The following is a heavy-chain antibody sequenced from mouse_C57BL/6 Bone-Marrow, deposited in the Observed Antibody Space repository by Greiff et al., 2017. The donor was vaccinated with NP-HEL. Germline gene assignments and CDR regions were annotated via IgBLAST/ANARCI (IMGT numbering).Heavy chain of an antibody. J-gene: IGHJ1*03. V-gene: IGHV1-55*01. CDR1: GYTFTSYW. D-gene: IGHD1-1*01. Sequence: QVQLQQSGAELVKPGASVKMSCKASGYTFTSYWITWVKQRPGQGLEWIGDIYPGSGSTNYNEQFKSKATLTVDTSSSTAYMQLSSLTSEDSAVYYCARWYGSSLWYFDVWGTGTTVTVSS. CDR2: IYPGSGST. CDR3: ARWYGSSLWYFDV.